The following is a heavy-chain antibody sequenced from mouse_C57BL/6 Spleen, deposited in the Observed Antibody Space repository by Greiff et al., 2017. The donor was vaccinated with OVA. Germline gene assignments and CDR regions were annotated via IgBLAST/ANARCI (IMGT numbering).Heavy chain of an antibody. Sequence: VQLQESGAELVKPGASVKLSCTASGFNINDYYMHWVKQRTEQGLEWIGRIDPEDGETKYAPKFQGKATITADTSSNPAYLQRSSLTAEDTAVYYCARLVYDGSSYGDYDGWGTGTTVT. V-gene: IGHV14-2*01. CDR2: IDPEDGET. CDR3: ARLVYDGSSYGDYDG. CDR1: GFNINDYY. D-gene: IGHD1-1*01. J-gene: IGHJ1*03.